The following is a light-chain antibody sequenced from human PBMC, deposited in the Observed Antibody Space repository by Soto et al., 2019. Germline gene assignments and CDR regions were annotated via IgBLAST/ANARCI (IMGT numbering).Light chain of an antibody. J-gene: IGKJ3*01. V-gene: IGKV1-9*01. CDR3: QHLNSFPRT. Sequence: IVLTQSPSSLSASVGHRVTISCRSSQGISNYLAWYQQKPGKPPKLMIYAASTLQSGVPSRFSGSGSGTDFTLTISSLQPEYFATYYCQHLNSFPRTFGPGTKVDIK. CDR2: AAS. CDR1: QGISNY.